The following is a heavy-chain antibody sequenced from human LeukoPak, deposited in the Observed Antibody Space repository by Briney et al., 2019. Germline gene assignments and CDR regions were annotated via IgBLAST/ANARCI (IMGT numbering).Heavy chain of an antibody. CDR1: GFIVSSHY. J-gene: IGHJ5*02. Sequence: PGGSLRLSCAASGFIVSSHYISWVRQRPGKGLEWVSAIYSGGTTFYADSVKGRFTISRDNSKNTVFPQMNSLRAEDTAVYYCAREMVRGVISPWGQGTLVTVSS. V-gene: IGHV3-53*01. CDR3: AREMVRGVISP. CDR2: IYSGGTT. D-gene: IGHD3-10*01.